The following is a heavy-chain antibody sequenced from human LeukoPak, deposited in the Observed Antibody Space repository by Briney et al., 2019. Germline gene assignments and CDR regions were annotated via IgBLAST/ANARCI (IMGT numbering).Heavy chain of an antibody. Sequence: GGSLRLSCAASGFTFSSYAMNWVRQAPGRGLEWVSIITNGGSSTYYADSVKGRFTISRDNSKNTLYLQMNSLRAEDTAVYYCTKLRANCGSESPDCWGQGTLVTVSS. V-gene: IGHV3-23*01. CDR3: TKLRANCGSESPDC. J-gene: IGHJ4*02. CDR1: GFTFSSYA. D-gene: IGHD3-10*01. CDR2: ITNGGSST.